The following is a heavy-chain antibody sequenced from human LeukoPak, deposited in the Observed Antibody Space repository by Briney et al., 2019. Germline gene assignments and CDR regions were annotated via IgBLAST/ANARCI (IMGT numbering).Heavy chain of an antibody. J-gene: IGHJ5*02. CDR1: GGSISSYY. D-gene: IGHD1-14*01. CDR3: ARGLPLRAYNWFDP. CDR2: INHSGST. Sequence: SETLSLTCTVSGGSISSYYWSWIRQPPGKGLEWIGEINHSGSTNYNPSLKSRVTISVDTSKNQFSLKLSSVTAADTAVYYCARGLPLRAYNWFDPWGQGTLVTVSS. V-gene: IGHV4-34*01.